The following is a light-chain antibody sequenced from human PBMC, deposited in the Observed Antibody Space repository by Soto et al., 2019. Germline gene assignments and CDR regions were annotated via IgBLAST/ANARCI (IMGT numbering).Light chain of an antibody. CDR1: QSISSW. Sequence: DIQMTQSPSTLSASVGDRVTITCRASQSISSWLAWYQQKPGKAPKLRIYKASSLESGVPSRFSGSGSGTEFTLTISSLQPDDFATYYCQQYNSYDGPTFGQGTKLEIK. CDR3: QQYNSYDGPT. CDR2: KAS. J-gene: IGKJ2*01. V-gene: IGKV1-5*03.